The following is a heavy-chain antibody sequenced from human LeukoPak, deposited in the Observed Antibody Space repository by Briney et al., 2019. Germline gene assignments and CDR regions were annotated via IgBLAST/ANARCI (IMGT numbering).Heavy chain of an antibody. CDR3: AREGSGSPFFDY. D-gene: IGHD6-19*01. Sequence: GGSLRLSCAASGFNVSSNYLSWVRQAPGKGLEWVSVIYRGGGTYYADSVRGRFTVSRDNSKNTLYLQMNSLRAEDTAVYYCAREGSGSPFFDYWSQGTLVTVSS. J-gene: IGHJ4*02. CDR1: GFNVSSNY. CDR2: IYRGGGT. V-gene: IGHV3-53*01.